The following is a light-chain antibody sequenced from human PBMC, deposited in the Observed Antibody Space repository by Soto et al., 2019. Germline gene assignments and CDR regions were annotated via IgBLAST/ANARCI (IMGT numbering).Light chain of an antibody. CDR2: AAS. CDR1: QRIDNF. V-gene: IGKV1-27*01. Sequence: DIQVAQSPSSLSASGGDRVTITCRASQRIDNFLAWYQQKPGKVPKLLIYAASTLESGVPSRFSASGSGIDFTLTISSLQPEDVATYYCQQYNSGPRTFGQGNKLEI. CDR3: QQYNSGPRT. J-gene: IGKJ1*01.